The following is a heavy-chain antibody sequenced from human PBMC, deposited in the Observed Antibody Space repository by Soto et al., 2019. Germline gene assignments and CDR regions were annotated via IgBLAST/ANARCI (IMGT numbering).Heavy chain of an antibody. CDR2: IYSSGST. V-gene: IGHV4-59*01. D-gene: IGHD3-22*01. CDR1: GGSISSYY. J-gene: IGHJ6*02. CDR3: PRDAAYYDDSSGYGGMDV. Sequence: SENLSLTCTVSGGSISSYYWSWIRQPPGRGQEWIGYIYSSGSTNYNPSLKSRVTISVDTSKNQFSLKLSSVTAADTAVYHCPRDAAYYDDSSGYGGMDVWGQGITPTVSS.